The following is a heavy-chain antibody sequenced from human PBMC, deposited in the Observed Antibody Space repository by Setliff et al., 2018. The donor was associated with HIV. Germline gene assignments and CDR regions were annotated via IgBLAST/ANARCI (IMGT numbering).Heavy chain of an antibody. CDR3: ARARYGTSFDP. Sequence: SETLSLTCTVSGGSISNYYWSWIQQPPGKGLEWIGYVYYNGGTQYNPSLNSRVTISADTYKNQFSLKLNSVTAADTAVYFCARARYGTSFDPWGQGTLVTVSS. CDR2: VYYNGGT. CDR1: GGSISNYY. J-gene: IGHJ5*02. V-gene: IGHV4-59*01. D-gene: IGHD3-9*01.